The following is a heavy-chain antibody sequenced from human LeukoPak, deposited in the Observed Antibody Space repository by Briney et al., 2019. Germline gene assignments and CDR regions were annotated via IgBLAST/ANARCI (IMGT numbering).Heavy chain of an antibody. CDR3: ARGGGLDV. CDR2: INHNGNVN. J-gene: IGHJ6*02. V-gene: IGHV3-7*03. Sequence: GGSLRLSCAASGFTFSSNAMNWVRQAPGKGLEWVASINHNGNVNYYVDSVKGRFTISRDNAKNSLYPQMSNLRAEDTAVYFCARGGGLDVWGQGATVTVSS. CDR1: GFTFSSNA. D-gene: IGHD3-16*01.